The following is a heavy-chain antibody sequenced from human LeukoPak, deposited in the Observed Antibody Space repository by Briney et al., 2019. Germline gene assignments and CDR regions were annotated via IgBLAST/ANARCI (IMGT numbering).Heavy chain of an antibody. CDR1: GYTFTTYG. D-gene: IGHD5-12*01. CDR3: ARDRGYVSASPCDY. J-gene: IGHJ4*02. Sequence: ASVRVSCKASGYTFTTYGISWVRQAPGRGLEWMGWISTYNAITNYAQKLQGRVTMTTDTSTSTSYMELRSLRSDDTAVYYCARDRGYVSASPCDYWGQGTLVTVSS. CDR2: ISTYNAIT. V-gene: IGHV1-18*01.